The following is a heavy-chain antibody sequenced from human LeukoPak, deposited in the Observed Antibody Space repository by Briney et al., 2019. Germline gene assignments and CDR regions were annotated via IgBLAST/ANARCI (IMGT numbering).Heavy chain of an antibody. CDR1: GYTFISYG. CDR2: ISANNGNT. V-gene: IGHV1-18*01. Sequence: ASVKVSCKASGYTFISYGITWVRQAPGQGLEWMGWISANNGNTNYAQKLQGRVTMPTDTSTSTAYMELRSLRSDDTAVYYCARGGETSGWFYYGMDVWGQGTTVTVSS. CDR3: ARGGETSGWFYYGMDV. J-gene: IGHJ6*02. D-gene: IGHD6-19*01.